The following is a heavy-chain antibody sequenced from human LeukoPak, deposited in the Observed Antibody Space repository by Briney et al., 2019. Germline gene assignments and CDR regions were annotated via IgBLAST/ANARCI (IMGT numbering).Heavy chain of an antibody. CDR3: AKGGYSSSWILGDYYMDV. V-gene: IGHV3-23*01. CDR1: GFTFSSYA. J-gene: IGHJ6*03. D-gene: IGHD6-13*01. CDR2: ISGSGGST. Sequence: PGGSLRLSCAASGFTFSSYAMSWVRQAPGKGLEWVSAISGSGGSTYYADSVKGRFTISRDNSKNTLYLQMNSLRAEDTAVYYCAKGGYSSSWILGDYYMDVWGKGTTVTVSS.